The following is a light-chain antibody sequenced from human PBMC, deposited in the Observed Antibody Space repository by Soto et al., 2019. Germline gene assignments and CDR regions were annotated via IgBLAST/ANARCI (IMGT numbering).Light chain of an antibody. J-gene: IGKJ2*01. V-gene: IGKV3-15*01. CDR2: GAS. Sequence: EIVMTQSPATLSVSPGERASLSCRASQSVGSNLAWYQQTAGQAPRILLYGASTRATGIPARFSGSGSGTEFTLTISSLPSEDFAVYSCQQYTNWPYTFGQGTKLEIK. CDR1: QSVGSN. CDR3: QQYTNWPYT.